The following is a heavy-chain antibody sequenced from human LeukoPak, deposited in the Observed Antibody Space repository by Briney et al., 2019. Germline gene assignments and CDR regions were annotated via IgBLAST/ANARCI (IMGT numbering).Heavy chain of an antibody. J-gene: IGHJ4*02. CDR2: ISGSTGTI. CDR1: GYTFSGYA. CDR3: ARIKGYFDSGNYYGFFDY. V-gene: IGHV3-23*01. Sequence: GGSLRLSCAASGYTFSGYAMSWVRQAPGKGLEWVSAISGSTGTIYYADSVKGRFTISRDNSKNTLYLQTKSLRAEDTAVYHCARIKGYFDSGNYYGFFDYWGQGTLVTVSS. D-gene: IGHD3-10*01.